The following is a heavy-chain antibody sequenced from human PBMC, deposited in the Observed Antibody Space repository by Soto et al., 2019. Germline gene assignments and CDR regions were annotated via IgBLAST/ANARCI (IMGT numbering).Heavy chain of an antibody. CDR2: IIPIFGTA. D-gene: IGHD3-22*01. J-gene: IGHJ4*02. V-gene: IGHV1-69*13. Sequence: ASVKVSCKASGGTFSSYAISWVRQAPGQGLEWMGGIIPIFGTANYAQKFQGRVTITADESTSTAYMELSSLRSEDTAVYYCARATYYYDSSGYRYFDYWGQGTLVTVSS. CDR3: ARATYYYDSSGYRYFDY. CDR1: GGTFSSYA.